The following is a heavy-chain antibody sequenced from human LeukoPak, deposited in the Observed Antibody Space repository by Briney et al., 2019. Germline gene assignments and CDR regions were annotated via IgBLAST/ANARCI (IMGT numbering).Heavy chain of an antibody. V-gene: IGHV3-7*05. Sequence: GGSLRLSCAASAFTFSNYGMNWVRQAPGKGLEWVATINEGGGEKYYVDSVKGRFAISRDNAKNSVYLQMNSLTAEDTAVYYCCTVRYCTTDVFYTPFDYWGQRTLVTVSS. CDR2: INEGGGEK. CDR1: AFTFSNYG. D-gene: IGHD2-8*01. CDR3: CTVRYCTTDVFYTPFDY. J-gene: IGHJ4*02.